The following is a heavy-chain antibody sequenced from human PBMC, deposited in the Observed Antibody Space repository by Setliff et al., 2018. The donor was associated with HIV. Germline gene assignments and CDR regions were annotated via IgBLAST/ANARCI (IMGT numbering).Heavy chain of an antibody. CDR1: GGSISSYY. D-gene: IGHD3-10*01. J-gene: IGHJ4*02. Sequence: PSETLSLTCTVSGGSISSYYWSWIRQPPGKGLEWIGYIYYSGSTNYNPSLKSRVTISVDTSKNQFSLTLSSVTAADTAVYYCARGRDKYGPIDYWGQGTLVTVSS. V-gene: IGHV4-59*08. CDR2: IYYSGST. CDR3: ARGRDKYGPIDY.